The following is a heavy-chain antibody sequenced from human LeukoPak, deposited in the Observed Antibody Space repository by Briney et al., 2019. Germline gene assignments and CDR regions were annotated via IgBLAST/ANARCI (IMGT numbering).Heavy chain of an antibody. V-gene: IGHV1-18*01. J-gene: IGHJ3*02. CDR1: GYTFTSYG. Sequence: ASVKVSCKASGYTFTSYGISWVRRAPGQGLEWMGWISAYNGNTNYAQKLQGRVTMTTDTSTSTAYMELRSLRSDDTAVYYCGRDRKWELHPYDAFDIWGQGTMVTVSS. D-gene: IGHD1-26*01. CDR3: GRDRKWELHPYDAFDI. CDR2: ISAYNGNT.